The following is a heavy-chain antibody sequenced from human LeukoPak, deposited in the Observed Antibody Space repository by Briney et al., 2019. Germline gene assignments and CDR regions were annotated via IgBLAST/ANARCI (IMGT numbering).Heavy chain of an antibody. CDR1: GGSISNYY. Sequence: SEALSLTCTVSGGSISNYYWSWIRQPPGKGLEWIGYIHYSGSTYYNPSLTSRVTISVDTSKNQFTLRLGSVTAADTAVYYCARETEKQWQYWGHGTMVTVSS. CDR3: ARETEKQWQY. J-gene: IGHJ3*01. D-gene: IGHD6-19*01. CDR2: IHYSGST. V-gene: IGHV4-59*12.